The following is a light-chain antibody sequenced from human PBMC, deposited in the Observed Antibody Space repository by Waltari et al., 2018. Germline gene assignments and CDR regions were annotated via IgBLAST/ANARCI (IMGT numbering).Light chain of an antibody. J-gene: IGKJ1*01. Sequence: DIQMTQSPSSLSASVGDRVTITCRASQSISSYLYWYQQKPGKAPKLLIFAASSLESGVPSRFSGSGSGTDFTLTISSLESEDFAIYYCQQRRNWPWTFGQGTRVEIK. CDR1: QSISSY. V-gene: IGKV1-39*01. CDR3: QQRRNWPWT. CDR2: AAS.